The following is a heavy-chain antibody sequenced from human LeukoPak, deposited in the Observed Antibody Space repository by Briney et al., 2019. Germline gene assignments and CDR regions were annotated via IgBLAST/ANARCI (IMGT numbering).Heavy chain of an antibody. CDR1: GYAFSAYY. D-gene: IGHD3-9*01. CDR3: ARGSRYHDWLSPLDS. Sequence: GASVKVSCKASGYAFSAYYMHGVRQAPGQGLEWMGWLNPQTGDTHFAQKFQGRVTFTRDTSISTAYMAMSRLRSDDTAVFYCARGSRYHDWLSPLDSWGQGTLVTVSS. CDR2: LNPQTGDT. V-gene: IGHV1-2*02. J-gene: IGHJ4*02.